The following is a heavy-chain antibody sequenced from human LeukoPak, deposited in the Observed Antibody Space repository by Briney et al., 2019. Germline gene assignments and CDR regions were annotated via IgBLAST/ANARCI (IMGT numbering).Heavy chain of an antibody. D-gene: IGHD3-10*01. Sequence: SETLSLTCTVSGGSISSYYWSWIRQPPGKGLEWIGYIYYSGSTNYNPSLKSRVTISVDTSKNQFSLKLSSVTAADTALYHCARDHRDGSGSYYGPSGYYYMDVWGKGTTVTVSS. CDR1: GGSISSYY. CDR3: ARDHRDGSGSYYGPSGYYYMDV. CDR2: IYYSGST. V-gene: IGHV4-59*12. J-gene: IGHJ6*03.